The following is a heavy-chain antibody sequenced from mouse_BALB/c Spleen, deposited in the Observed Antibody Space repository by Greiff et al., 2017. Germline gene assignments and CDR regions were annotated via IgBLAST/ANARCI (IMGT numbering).Heavy chain of an antibody. V-gene: IGHV5-6-5*01. CDR2: ISSGGST. J-gene: IGHJ2*01. CDR3: ARGYYRYDDYFDY. CDR1: GFTFSSYA. Sequence: EVKLQESGGGLVKPGGSLKLSCAASGFTFSSYAMSWVRQTPEKRLEWVASISSGGSTYYPDSVKGRFTISRDNARNILYLQMSSLRSEDTAMYYCARGYYRYDDYFDYWGQGTTLTVSS. D-gene: IGHD2-14*01.